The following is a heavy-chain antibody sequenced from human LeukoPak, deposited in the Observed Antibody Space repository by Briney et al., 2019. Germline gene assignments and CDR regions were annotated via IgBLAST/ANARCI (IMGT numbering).Heavy chain of an antibody. CDR2: INHSGST. Sequence: SETLSLTCAVYGGSFSGYYWSWIRQPPGKGLEWIGEINHSGSTNYNPSLKSRVTISVDTSKNQFSLKLSSVTAADTAVYYCARRIYSSSFYFGYWGQGTLVTVSS. CDR3: ARRIYSSSFYFGY. CDR1: GGSFSGYY. J-gene: IGHJ4*02. V-gene: IGHV4-34*01. D-gene: IGHD6-6*01.